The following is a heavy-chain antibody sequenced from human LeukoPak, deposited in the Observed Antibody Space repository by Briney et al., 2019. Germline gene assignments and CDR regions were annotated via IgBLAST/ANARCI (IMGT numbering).Heavy chain of an antibody. V-gene: IGHV3-74*01. CDR2: INTDGFST. D-gene: IGHD4-17*01. J-gene: IGHJ4*02. CDR3: ARSRTYGDYGRGLDY. CDR1: GFISSSYW. Sequence: HPGGSLRLSCAASGFISSSYWMHWVRQPPGKGLVYIACINTDGFSTSYADSVKGRFTISRDNAKNTLYLQMNSLRAEDTAVYYCARSRTYGDYGRGLDYWGQGTMVAVSS.